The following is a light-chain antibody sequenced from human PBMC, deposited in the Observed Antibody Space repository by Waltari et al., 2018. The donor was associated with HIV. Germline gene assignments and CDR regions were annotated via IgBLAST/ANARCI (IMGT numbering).Light chain of an antibody. CDR2: MAS. J-gene: IGKJ1*01. CDR3: QQYNSYSLWT. CDR1: QSISSW. V-gene: IGKV1-5*03. Sequence: DIQMTQSPSSLSASFGDKVTIPCRATQSISSWLAWFQQKPGKAPKLLIYMASSLESGVPSRFSGSGSGTEFTLTISSLQPDDFATYYCQQYNSYSLWTFGQGTKVEIK.